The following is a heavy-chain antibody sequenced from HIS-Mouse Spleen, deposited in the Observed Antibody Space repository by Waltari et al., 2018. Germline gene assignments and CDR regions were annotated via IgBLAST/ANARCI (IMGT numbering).Heavy chain of an antibody. Sequence: MSWVRQAPGKGLEWVGRIKSKTDGGTTDYAAPVKGRFTISRDDSKNTLYLQMNSLKTEDTAVYYCTTGTYYYDSSGYRSDYWGQGTLVTVSS. J-gene: IGHJ4*02. CDR3: TTGTYYYDSSGYRSDY. CDR2: IKSKTDGGTT. V-gene: IGHV3-15*01. D-gene: IGHD3-22*01.